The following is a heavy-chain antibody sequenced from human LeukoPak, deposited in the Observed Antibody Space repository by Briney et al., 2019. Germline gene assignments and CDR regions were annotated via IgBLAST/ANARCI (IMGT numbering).Heavy chain of an antibody. CDR1: GFTVRNNY. CDR2: IYSGGIT. CDR3: ASVYSLEGYFDY. Sequence: PGGSLRLSCAASGFTVRNNYMSWVRQAPGRGLEWVSVIYSGGITYYADSVKGRFTISRDNSKNTLYLQMNSLRAEDTAVYYCASVYSLEGYFDYWGQETLVTVSS. J-gene: IGHJ4*02. V-gene: IGHV3-66*02. D-gene: IGHD5/OR15-5a*01.